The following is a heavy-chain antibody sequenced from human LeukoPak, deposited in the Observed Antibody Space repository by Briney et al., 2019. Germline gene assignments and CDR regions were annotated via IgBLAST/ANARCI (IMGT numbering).Heavy chain of an antibody. J-gene: IGHJ4*02. CDR2: IKQDGSEK. CDR1: GFTFSSYG. Sequence: GGSLRLSCAASGFTFSSYGINWVRRAPGKGLEWVANIKQDGSEKNYVDSVKGRFTISRDNAKNSLYLQMNNLRVEDTAMYYCAGGTGFIIKDWGQGTLVTVSS. D-gene: IGHD3-9*01. CDR3: AGGTGFIIKD. V-gene: IGHV3-7*03.